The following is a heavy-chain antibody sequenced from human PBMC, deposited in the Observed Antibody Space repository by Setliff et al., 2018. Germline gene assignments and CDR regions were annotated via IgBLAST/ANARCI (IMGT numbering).Heavy chain of an antibody. V-gene: IGHV1-8*03. CDR1: GYTFTSYD. CDR2: MNPNSGNT. J-gene: IGHJ4*02. D-gene: IGHD1-20*01. CDR3: ARGKYNAGQYYFDY. Sequence: ASVTVSCKASGYTFTSYDINWVRQATGQGLAWMGWMNPNSGNTGYAQKFQGRVTITVDDFATMTGYMELRRLTSDDTAIYYCARGKYNAGQYYFDYWGQGTVVTVSS.